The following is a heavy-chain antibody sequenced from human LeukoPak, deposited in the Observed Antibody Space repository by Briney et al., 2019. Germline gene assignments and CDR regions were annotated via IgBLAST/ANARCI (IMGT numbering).Heavy chain of an antibody. Sequence: GGSLRLSCAASGFTFSSYGMHWVRQAPGKGLEWVAFIRYDGSNKYYADSVKGRFTISRDNSKSTVYLQMNSLTAEDTAVYSCAKGGIVLKDPGGFDYWGQGTLVTVSS. CDR3: AKGGIVLKDPGGFDY. D-gene: IGHD2-8*01. J-gene: IGHJ4*02. CDR2: IRYDGSNK. CDR1: GFTFSSYG. V-gene: IGHV3-30*02.